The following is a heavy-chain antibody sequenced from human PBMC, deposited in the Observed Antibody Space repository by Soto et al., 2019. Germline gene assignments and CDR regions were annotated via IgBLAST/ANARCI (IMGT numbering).Heavy chain of an antibody. D-gene: IGHD6-25*01. Sequence: GESLKISCKGSGYSFTSYWIGWVRQMPGKGLEWMGIIYPGDSDTRYSPSFQGQVTISADKSISTAYLQWSSLKASDTAMYYCATSSSGYPTYYYYGMDVWGQGTTVTVSS. CDR2: IYPGDSDT. V-gene: IGHV5-51*01. J-gene: IGHJ6*02. CDR1: GYSFTSYW. CDR3: ATSSSGYPTYYYYGMDV.